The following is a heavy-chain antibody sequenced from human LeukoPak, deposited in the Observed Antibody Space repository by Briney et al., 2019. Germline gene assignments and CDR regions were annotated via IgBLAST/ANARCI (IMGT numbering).Heavy chain of an antibody. CDR3: ARELSVAGTRGVDY. CDR1: GYTFTYYG. V-gene: IGHV1-46*01. Sequence: ASVKGSCKASGYTFTYYGLNWVRQAPGQGLEWMGIINPSGGSTSYAQKFQGRVTMTRDTSTSTVYMELSSLRSEDTAVYYCARELSVAGTRGVDYWGQGTLVTVSS. J-gene: IGHJ4*02. CDR2: INPSGGST. D-gene: IGHD6-19*01.